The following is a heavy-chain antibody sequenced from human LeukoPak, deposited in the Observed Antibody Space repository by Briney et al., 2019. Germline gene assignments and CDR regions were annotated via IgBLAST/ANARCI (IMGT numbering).Heavy chain of an antibody. Sequence: GGSLRLSCAASGFTFSSYGMHWVRQAPGKGLEWVAVISYDRSDKYYADSVKGRFTISRDNFKNTLYLQMNSLRAEDTAVYYCAKDGQVGYGMDVWGQGTTVTVS. CDR1: GFTFSSYG. CDR3: AKDGQVGYGMDV. V-gene: IGHV3-30*18. CDR2: ISYDRSDK. J-gene: IGHJ6*02.